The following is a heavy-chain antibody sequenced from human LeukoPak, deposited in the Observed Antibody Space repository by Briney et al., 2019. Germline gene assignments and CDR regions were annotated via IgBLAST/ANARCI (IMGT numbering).Heavy chain of an antibody. V-gene: IGHV3-23*01. CDR2: ISGSSGST. CDR1: GFTFSNYA. Sequence: PGGSPRLSCVASGFTFSNYAVSWVRQAPGKGLEWVSAISGSSGSTYYADSVKGRFTISRDNSKSTLYLQMSTLRAEDTAVYYCAKDRYAYYVSPLDCWGQGTLVTVSS. D-gene: IGHD5-12*01. CDR3: AKDRYAYYVSPLDC. J-gene: IGHJ4*02.